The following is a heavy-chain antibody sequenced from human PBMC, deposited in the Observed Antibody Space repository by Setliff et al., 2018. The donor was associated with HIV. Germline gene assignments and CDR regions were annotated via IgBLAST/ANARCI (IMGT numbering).Heavy chain of an antibody. CDR1: GFTFSRYG. CDR3: AKQGRGYSGYDSYFDS. V-gene: IGHV3-30*18. J-gene: IGHJ4*02. Sequence: GGSLRLSCAASGFTFSRYGMHWVRQAPGKGLEWVAFISYDGSKKYDADFVKGRFTISRDKSKNTLYLQMNSLRAEDTAIYYCAKQGRGYSGYDSYFDSWGQGTLVTVSS. CDR2: ISYDGSKK. D-gene: IGHD5-12*01.